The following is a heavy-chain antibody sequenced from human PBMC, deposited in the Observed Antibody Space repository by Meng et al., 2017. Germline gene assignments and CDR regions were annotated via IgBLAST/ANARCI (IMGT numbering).Heavy chain of an antibody. CDR3: AREPGSSGWNYFDS. D-gene: IGHD6-19*01. Sequence: VPVLQAGARVKKAWASVKVYCKASGYTFTSYSMHWVRPAPGQRLEWMGWINAGNANTKYSQKFQDRVTITMDTSASTAYMELSSLRSEDTAMYYCAREPGSSGWNYFDSWGQGTLVTVSS. CDR2: INAGNANT. CDR1: GYTFTSYS. V-gene: IGHV1-3*01. J-gene: IGHJ4*02.